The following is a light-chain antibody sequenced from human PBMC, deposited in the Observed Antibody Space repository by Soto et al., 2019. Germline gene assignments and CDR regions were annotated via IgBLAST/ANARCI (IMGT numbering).Light chain of an antibody. CDR3: SSFTTSSPL. J-gene: IGLJ2*01. V-gene: IGLV2-14*03. CDR2: DVS. CDR1: SSDVGGYNY. Sequence: QSVLTQPASVSGFPGQSITISCTGTSSDVGGYNYVSWYQQHPGKAPKLMIYDVSNRPSGVSNRFSGSKSGNTASLTISGLQAEDEADYYCSSFTTSSPLFGGGTKLTVL.